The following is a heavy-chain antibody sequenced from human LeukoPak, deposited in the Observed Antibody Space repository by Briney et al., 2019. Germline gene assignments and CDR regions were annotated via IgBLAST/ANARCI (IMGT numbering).Heavy chain of an antibody. J-gene: IGHJ4*02. CDR3: AKDLMYWGQYS. Sequence: PGGSLRLSCAASGFTFTDFAMNWVRQAPGKGLEWVSTISASGTITYYADSVKGRCTISRDYSKNTVYLQMNSLRAEDTAVYYCAKDLMYWGQYSWGQGTLVTVSS. V-gene: IGHV3-23*01. CDR1: GFTFTDFA. CDR2: ISASGTIT. D-gene: IGHD2-21*01.